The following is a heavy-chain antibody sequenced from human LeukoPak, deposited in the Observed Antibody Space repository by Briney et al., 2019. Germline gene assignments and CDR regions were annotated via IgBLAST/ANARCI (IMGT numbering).Heavy chain of an antibody. CDR2: INANGGVT. D-gene: IGHD6-19*01. CDR3: AKGRSAVPDF. V-gene: IGHV1-2*02. CDR1: GYTFIDQY. Sequence: GASVKVSCKASGYTFIDQYVHWVRQAPGQGLEWMGWINANGGVTKYAQRFKDRVTRTRATSISTAYMELRSLTVNGTAIYYCAKGRSAVPDFWGQGTLVTVSS. J-gene: IGHJ4*02.